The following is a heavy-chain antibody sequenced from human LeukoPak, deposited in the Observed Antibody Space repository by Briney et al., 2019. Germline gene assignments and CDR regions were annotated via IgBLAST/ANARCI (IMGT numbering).Heavy chain of an antibody. CDR3: AGVQGYGDYRGLLY. J-gene: IGHJ4*02. Sequence: GGSLRLSCAASGFTFSSYGMHWVRQAPGKGLEWVAFIRYDGSNKYFADSVKGRFTISRDSSKNTLYLQMNRLRAEETAVYYCAGVQGYGDYRGLLYWGQGTLVTVSS. V-gene: IGHV3-30*02. D-gene: IGHD4-17*01. CDR1: GFTFSSYG. CDR2: IRYDGSNK.